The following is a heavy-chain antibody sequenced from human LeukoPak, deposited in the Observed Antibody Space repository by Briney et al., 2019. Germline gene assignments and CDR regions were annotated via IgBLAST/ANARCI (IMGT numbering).Heavy chain of an antibody. CDR3: ARDHNWNWFDP. D-gene: IGHD1-1*01. J-gene: IGHJ5*02. V-gene: IGHV3-33*01. CDR2: IWYDGSNK. Sequence: GSLRLSCAASGFTISSYGMHWVRQAPGKGLEWVAVIWYDGSNKYYADSVKGRFTISRDNSKNTLYLQMNSLRAEDTAVYYCARDHNWNWFDPWGQGTLVTVSS. CDR1: GFTISSYG.